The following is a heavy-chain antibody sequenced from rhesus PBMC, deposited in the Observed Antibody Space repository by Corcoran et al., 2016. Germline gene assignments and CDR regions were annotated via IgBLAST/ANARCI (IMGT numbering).Heavy chain of an antibody. CDR3: ARGSNSNHPYFEF. CDR2: IYGSGTST. D-gene: IGHD4-23*01. J-gene: IGHJ1*01. Sequence: QVQLQESGPGLVKPLETLSLNCAGSGGAFSNNHWSWSRQPPGKGREWIGYIYGSGTSTNSNPSLKSRVPLSVDTSKNQFSLKLSSVTAADTAVYYCARGSNSNHPYFEFWGQGALVTVSS. CDR1: GGAFSNNH. V-gene: IGHV4S11*01.